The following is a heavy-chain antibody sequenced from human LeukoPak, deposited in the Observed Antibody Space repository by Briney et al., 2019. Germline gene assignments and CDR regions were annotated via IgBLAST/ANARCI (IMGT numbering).Heavy chain of an antibody. Sequence: GGSLRLSCSASGFTFSTYAMHWVRQAPGKGLEWVSTISDSGGSTYYADSVKGRFTISRDNSKSTLYLQMNSLRAEDTAVYYCGRYYVMDVWGQGTSVTVSS. V-gene: IGHV3-23*01. CDR3: GRYYVMDV. J-gene: IGHJ6*02. CDR1: GFTFSTYA. CDR2: ISDSGGST.